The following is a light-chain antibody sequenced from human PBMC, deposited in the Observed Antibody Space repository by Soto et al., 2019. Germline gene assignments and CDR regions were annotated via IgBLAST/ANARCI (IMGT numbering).Light chain of an antibody. V-gene: IGLV2-14*03. CDR1: SSDVGGYNY. CDR2: DVS. Sequence: QSALTQPASVSGSPGQSITISCTGTSSDVGGYNYGSWYQHHPGKAPELMIFDVSNRPSGVSNRFSGSKSGNTASLTSSGLQPEDEVDYYCSSYTTLNTRQIVFGTGTKLTV. CDR3: SSYTTLNTRQIV. J-gene: IGLJ1*01.